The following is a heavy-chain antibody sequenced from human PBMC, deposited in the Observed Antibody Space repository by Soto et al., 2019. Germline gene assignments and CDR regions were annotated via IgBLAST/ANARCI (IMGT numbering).Heavy chain of an antibody. J-gene: IGHJ4*02. CDR3: ATYVGGGGGRGY. V-gene: IGHV4-59*01. CDR2: LYNTGST. CDR1: GASISRYY. Sequence: SETLSLTCTVSGASISRYYWSWIRQSPGKGLEWIGYLYNTGSTIYNPSLKSRVTISVDTSKNQFSLKMNSVTAADTAVYYCATYVGGGGGRGYWGQGTLVTVSS. D-gene: IGHD2-21*01.